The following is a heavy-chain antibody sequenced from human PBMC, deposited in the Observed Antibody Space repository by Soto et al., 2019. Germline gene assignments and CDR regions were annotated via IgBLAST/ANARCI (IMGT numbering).Heavy chain of an antibody. J-gene: IGHJ4*02. D-gene: IGHD3-9*01. CDR2: ISYTGGT. V-gene: IGHV4-59*01. CDR1: GGAIRNYY. Sequence: SETLSLTCTVSGGAIRNYYWSWIRQPPGKGLEWIGYISYTGGTKYNPSLKSRLTISLDTSRSQYSLNLTSVTSADTAVYYCAGGSGSTIFRRTDSWGQGTLVTVSS. CDR3: AGGSGSTIFRRTDS.